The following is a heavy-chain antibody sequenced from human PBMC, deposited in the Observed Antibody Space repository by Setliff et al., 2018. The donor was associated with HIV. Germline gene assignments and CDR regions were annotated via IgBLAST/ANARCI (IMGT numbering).Heavy chain of an antibody. J-gene: IGHJ4*02. CDR2: IFPDDSDT. Sequence: PGESLKISCKASGCSFSDYWIGWVRQMPGKGLEWMGIIFPDDSDTRYSPSFQGHVTFSADKSISTAYLQWSSLKASDTAIYYCARLGDDNSGYYQFWGQGTLVTVSS. CDR1: GCSFSDYW. CDR3: ARLGDDNSGYYQF. D-gene: IGHD3-22*01. V-gene: IGHV5-51*01.